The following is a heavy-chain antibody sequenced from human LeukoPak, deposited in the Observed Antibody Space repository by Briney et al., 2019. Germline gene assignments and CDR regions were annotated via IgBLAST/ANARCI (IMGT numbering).Heavy chain of an antibody. D-gene: IGHD2-2*01. CDR3: ARLVCSTIPCYGKFYFDS. CDR2: MSYDGSKE. V-gene: IGHV3-30*03. CDR1: GFTFSSYG. J-gene: IGHJ4*02. Sequence: GGSLRLSCAASGFTFSSYGMHWVRQAPGKGLEWVAVMSYDGSKEYYADSVKGRFTISRDNSKNSVYLQMNSLRAEDTAVYYCARLVCSTIPCYGKFYFDSWGQGTLVPVSS.